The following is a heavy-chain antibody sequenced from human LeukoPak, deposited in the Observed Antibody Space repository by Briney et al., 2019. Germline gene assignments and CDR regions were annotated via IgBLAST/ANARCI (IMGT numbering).Heavy chain of an antibody. CDR2: IKQDGSEK. Sequence: PGGSLRLSCAASGFTFSSYWMIWVRQAPGKGLEWVAYIKQDGSEKYYVDCVKGRFIISRGNAKSSLYLQMNSLRVEDTAVYYCARGSPIFYGGNTNYFDSWGQGTLVPVSS. J-gene: IGHJ4*02. CDR3: ARGSPIFYGGNTNYFDS. V-gene: IGHV3-7*01. D-gene: IGHD4-23*01. CDR1: GFTFSSYW.